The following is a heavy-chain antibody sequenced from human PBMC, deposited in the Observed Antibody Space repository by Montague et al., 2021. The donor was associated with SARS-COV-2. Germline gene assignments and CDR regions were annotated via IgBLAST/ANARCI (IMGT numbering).Heavy chain of an antibody. J-gene: IGHJ6*02. V-gene: IGHV3-30*04. CDR1: GFNFGSFA. CDR2: ISYDAYNS. D-gene: IGHD4-23*01. CDR3: ARGHYGAKTNGMDV. Sequence: SLRLSCAASGFNFGSFAMHWVRQAPGKGLEWVALISYDAYNSDYRGSVKGRFTISRDNSKNMLFLQMSGLRLDDTAVYYCARGHYGAKTNGMDVWGQGTTVIVSS.